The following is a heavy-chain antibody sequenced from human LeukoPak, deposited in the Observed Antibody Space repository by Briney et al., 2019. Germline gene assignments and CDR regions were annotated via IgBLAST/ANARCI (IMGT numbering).Heavy chain of an antibody. CDR1: GFTLSTYA. V-gene: IGHV3-23*01. CDR2: LSGSGGSS. Sequence: SGGSLRLSCGASGFTLSTYAMSWVPQAPGKGLEGVSALSGSGGSSYYADSVRGRLTISRDNSKNTLYLQMNSLRAEDTAVYYCAKERTSEGYFDYWGQGTLVTVSS. CDR3: AKERTSEGYFDY. D-gene: IGHD1-1*01. J-gene: IGHJ4*02.